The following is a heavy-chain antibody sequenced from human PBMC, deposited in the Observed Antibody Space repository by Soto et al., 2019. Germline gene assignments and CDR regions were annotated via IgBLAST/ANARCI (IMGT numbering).Heavy chain of an antibody. CDR1: GFTFSSYA. J-gene: IGHJ4*02. CDR3: ERGYLRSFDY. Sequence: EVQLVESGGGLVQPGGSLRLSCAASGFTFSSYAVHWVRQPTGKGLEWVSVIGSAGDTYYTGSVKVRFKISRENAKNYLYLQMNSLRAEDTAVYYCERGYLRSFDYWCQGTLVNVSS. V-gene: IGHV3-13*01. CDR2: IGSAGDT. D-gene: IGHD2-2*01.